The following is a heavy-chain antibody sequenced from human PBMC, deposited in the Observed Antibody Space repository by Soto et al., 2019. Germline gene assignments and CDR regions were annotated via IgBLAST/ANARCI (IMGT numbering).Heavy chain of an antibody. D-gene: IGHD6-19*01. V-gene: IGHV3-73*02. CDR3: TFIAVGGNFDY. CDR2: IRNKPNNYAT. CDR1: GFTFSGSA. Sequence: EVQLVESGGGLVQPGGSLQLSCAASGFTFSGSAVHWVRQASGKGLEWVGRIRNKPNNYATAYTASVKGRFTISRDDSKNTAYLQMNSLKVEDTAVYYCTFIAVGGNFDYWGQGTLVTVSS. J-gene: IGHJ4*02.